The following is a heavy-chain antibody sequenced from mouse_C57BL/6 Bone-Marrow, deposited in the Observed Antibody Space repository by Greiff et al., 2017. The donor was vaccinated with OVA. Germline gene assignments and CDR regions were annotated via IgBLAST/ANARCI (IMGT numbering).Heavy chain of an antibody. CDR3: ARGGIYYGNYLDY. D-gene: IGHD2-1*01. Sequence: EVQLQQSGPELVKPGASVKISCKASGYTFTDYYMNWVKQSHGKSLEWIGDINPNNGGTSYNQKFKGKATLTVDKSSSTAYMELRSLTSEDSAVYYCARGGIYYGNYLDYWGQGTTLTVSS. J-gene: IGHJ2*01. CDR2: INPNNGGT. V-gene: IGHV1-26*01. CDR1: GYTFTDYY.